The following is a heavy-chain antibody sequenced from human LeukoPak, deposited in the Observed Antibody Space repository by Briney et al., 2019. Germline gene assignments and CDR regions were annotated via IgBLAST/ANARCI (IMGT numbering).Heavy chain of an antibody. Sequence: PGGSLRLSCAASGFTFSSYGMHWVRQAPGKGLEWVAVIWYDGSNKYYADSVKGRFTISRDNSKNTLYLQMNSLRAEDTAVYYCARGSLRGEPPGDAFDIWGQGTMVTVSS. CDR3: ARGSLRGEPPGDAFDI. CDR1: GFTFSSYG. J-gene: IGHJ3*02. D-gene: IGHD3-10*01. CDR2: IWYDGSNK. V-gene: IGHV3-33*01.